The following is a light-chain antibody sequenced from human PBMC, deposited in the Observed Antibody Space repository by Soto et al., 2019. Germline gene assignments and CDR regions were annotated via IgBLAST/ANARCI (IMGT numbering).Light chain of an antibody. Sequence: QTVVTQPPSVSGTPGQRVTISCSGSSTNIGSNTVNWYQQLPGTAPKLLIYSNNQRPSGVPDRFSGSKSGTSASLAISGLQAEDEAYYYCAAWDDSLNGYVFGTGTKLTVL. V-gene: IGLV1-44*01. CDR2: SNN. CDR3: AAWDDSLNGYV. CDR1: STNIGSNT. J-gene: IGLJ1*01.